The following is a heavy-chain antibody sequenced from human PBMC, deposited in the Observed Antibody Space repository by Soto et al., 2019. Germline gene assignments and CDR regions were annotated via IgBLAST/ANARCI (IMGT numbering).Heavy chain of an antibody. CDR2: ISSSGSTI. CDR1: GVTFSSYE. CDR3: ARGLTRYYDFWSGPRVFDP. Sequence: GGSLRLSCAASGVTFSSYEMNWVRQAPGKGLEWVSYISSSGSTIYYADSVKGRFTISRDNAKNSLYLQMNSLRAEDTAVYYCARGLTRYYDFWSGPRVFDPWGQGTLVTVSS. V-gene: IGHV3-48*03. J-gene: IGHJ5*02. D-gene: IGHD3-3*01.